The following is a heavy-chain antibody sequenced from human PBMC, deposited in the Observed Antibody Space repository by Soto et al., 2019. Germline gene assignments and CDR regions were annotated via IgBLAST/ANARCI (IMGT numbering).Heavy chain of an antibody. CDR3: ARGKDSSGWYLEDAFDI. CDR1: GYTFTSYD. CDR2: MNPNSGNT. V-gene: IGHV1-8*01. D-gene: IGHD6-19*01. J-gene: IGHJ3*02. Sequence: AASVKVSCKASGYTFTSYDINWVRQATGQGLEWMGWMNPNSGNTGYAQKFQGRVTMTRNTSISTAYMELSSLRSEDTAVYYCARGKDSSGWYLEDAFDIWGQGTMVTVSS.